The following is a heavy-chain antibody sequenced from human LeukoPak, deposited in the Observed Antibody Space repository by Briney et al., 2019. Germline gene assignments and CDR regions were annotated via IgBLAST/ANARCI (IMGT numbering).Heavy chain of an antibody. Sequence: SETLSLTCTVSGGSLSSSSYYWGWRRQPPGRGLEWIGSIYYSGSTYYNPSLKSRVTISVDTSKNQFSLKLSSVTAADTAVYYCARHWDGTDSWGQGTLVTVSS. CDR2: IYYSGST. CDR1: GGSLSSSSYY. D-gene: IGHD6-13*01. CDR3: ARHWDGTDS. J-gene: IGHJ5*01. V-gene: IGHV4-39*01.